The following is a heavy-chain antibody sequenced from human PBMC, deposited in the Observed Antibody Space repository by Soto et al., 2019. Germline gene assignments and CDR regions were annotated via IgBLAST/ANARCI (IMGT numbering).Heavy chain of an antibody. D-gene: IGHD3-9*01. Sequence: PGESLKISCKGSGYSFTSDWIGWVRQMPGKGLEWMGIIYPGDSDTRYSPSFQGQVTISADKSISTAYLQWSSLKASDTAMYYCARLGYYDILTGYSPYYYGMDVWGQGTTVTVSS. CDR2: IYPGDSDT. J-gene: IGHJ6*02. CDR1: GYSFTSDW. CDR3: ARLGYYDILTGYSPYYYGMDV. V-gene: IGHV5-51*01.